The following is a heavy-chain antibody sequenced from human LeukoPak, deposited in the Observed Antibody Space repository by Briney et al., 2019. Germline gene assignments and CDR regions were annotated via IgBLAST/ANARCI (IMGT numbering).Heavy chain of an antibody. CDR2: IYYSGST. J-gene: IGHJ4*02. CDR3: ASNTATVFDN. D-gene: IGHD2-21*02. Sequence: SETLSLTCIVSGGSISSYYWSWIRQPPGKELEWIGYIYYSGSTNYNPSLKSRVTISVDTSKNQFSLKLSSVTAADTAVYYCASNTATVFDNWGQGALVTVSS. V-gene: IGHV4-59*01. CDR1: GGSISSYY.